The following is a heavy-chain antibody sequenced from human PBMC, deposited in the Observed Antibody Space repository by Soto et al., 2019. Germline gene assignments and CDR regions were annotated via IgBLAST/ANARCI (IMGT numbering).Heavy chain of an antibody. CDR1: GGTFSSYT. Sequence: QVQLVQSGAEVKKPGSSVKVSCKASGGTFSSYTISWVRQAPGQGLEWMGRIIPILGIANYAQKFQGRVTITADKSTSTAYMELSSLRSADTAVYYCARDSTYYDILTGYHGLDYWGQGTLVTVSS. CDR2: IIPILGIA. J-gene: IGHJ4*02. V-gene: IGHV1-69*08. D-gene: IGHD3-9*01. CDR3: ARDSTYYDILTGYHGLDY.